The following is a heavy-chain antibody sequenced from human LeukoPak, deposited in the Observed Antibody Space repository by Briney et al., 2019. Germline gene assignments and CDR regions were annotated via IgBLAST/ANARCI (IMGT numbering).Heavy chain of an antibody. J-gene: IGHJ6*03. CDR2: INLSGST. CDR1: GGSFSGYY. Sequence: SETLSLTCAVYGGSFSGYYWNWIRQPPGKGLEWIGEINLSGSTNYNPSLKSRVTISVDTSKNQFSLKLSSVTAADTAVYYCARGQRFSASSFNYYMDVWGKGTTVTVS. CDR3: ARGQRFSASSFNYYMDV. V-gene: IGHV4-34*01. D-gene: IGHD3-10*01.